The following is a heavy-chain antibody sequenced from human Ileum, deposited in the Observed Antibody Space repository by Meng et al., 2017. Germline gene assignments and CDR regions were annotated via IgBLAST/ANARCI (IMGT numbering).Heavy chain of an antibody. CDR1: GASMSVVSY. Sequence: QVRLQESGPGLLKASETLSFTCSVSGASMSVVSYWSWVRQSPGKGLEWIGQIDHLGIAYYKPSLKSRVTMSIDQSKSQFSLRLTSVSAADTAVYYCARHGGYYQDFWGQGTLVTVSS. D-gene: IGHD4-23*01. J-gene: IGHJ4*02. CDR2: IDHLGIA. V-gene: IGHV4-4*02. CDR3: ARHGGYYQDF.